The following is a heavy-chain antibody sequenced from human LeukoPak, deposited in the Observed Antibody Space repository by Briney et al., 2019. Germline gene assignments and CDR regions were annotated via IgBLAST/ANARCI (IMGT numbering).Heavy chain of an antibody. CDR3: AKDHGLYCGGDCPYYFDY. J-gene: IGHJ4*02. Sequence: PGGSLRLSCAAPGFTLSDNYMSWIRQARGKGLEWVSYISSSGSIYYADSVKGRFTISRDNSKNTLYLQMNSLRAEDTAVYYCAKDHGLYCGGDCPYYFDYWGQGTLVTVSS. CDR1: GFTLSDNY. CDR2: ISSSGSI. V-gene: IGHV3-11*01. D-gene: IGHD2-21*02.